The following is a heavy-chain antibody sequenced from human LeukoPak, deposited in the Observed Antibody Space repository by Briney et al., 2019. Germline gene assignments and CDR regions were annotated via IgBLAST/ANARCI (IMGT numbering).Heavy chain of an antibody. CDR2: ITSSGDTI. CDR3: VREGASGTAFDI. CDR1: GFTFSDYS. D-gene: IGHD1-26*01. V-gene: IGHV3-11*01. J-gene: IGHJ3*02. Sequence: GGSLRLSCAASGFTFSDYSMNWIRQAPGKGLEWLSYITSSGDTIYYADSVKGRFTVSRDNARNSLYLQMKSLSAEDTAVYYCVREGASGTAFDIWGLGTMVTVSS.